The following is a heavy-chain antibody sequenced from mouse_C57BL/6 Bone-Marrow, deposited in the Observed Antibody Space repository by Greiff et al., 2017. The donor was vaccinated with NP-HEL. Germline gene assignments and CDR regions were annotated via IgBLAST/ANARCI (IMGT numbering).Heavy chain of an antibody. V-gene: IGHV1-54*01. CDR3: ARLGDYYGSSFDY. Sequence: VQLQQSGAELVRPGTSVKVSCKASGYAFTNYLIEWVKQRPGQGLEWIGVINPGSGGTNYNEKFKGKATLTADKSSSTAYMQLSSLTSEDSAVYFCARLGDYYGSSFDYWGQGTTLTVSS. D-gene: IGHD1-1*01. CDR1: GYAFTNYL. J-gene: IGHJ2*01. CDR2: INPGSGGT.